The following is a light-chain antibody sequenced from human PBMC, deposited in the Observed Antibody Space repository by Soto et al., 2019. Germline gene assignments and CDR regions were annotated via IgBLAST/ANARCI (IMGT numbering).Light chain of an antibody. CDR2: ANS. CDR3: QSYDSSLSNVV. J-gene: IGLJ2*01. V-gene: IGLV1-40*01. CDR1: RSNIGTGYD. Sequence: QPVLTQPPSVSGAPGQRVTISCTGSRSNIGTGYDVHWYQKLPGTAPKLLIYANSQGPSGVPDRFSGSKSGTAASLAITGLQAEDEADYYCQSYDSSLSNVVFGGGTKLTVL.